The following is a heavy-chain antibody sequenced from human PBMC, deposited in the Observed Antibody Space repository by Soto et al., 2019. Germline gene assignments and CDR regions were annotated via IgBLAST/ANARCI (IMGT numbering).Heavy chain of an antibody. CDR3: ARGGFYDSSGARNYYYYGMNV. V-gene: IGHV1-18*01. CDR2: ISAYDGYT. CDR1: GYTFTSYG. D-gene: IGHD3-22*01. Sequence: ASVKVSCKASGYTFTSYGINWVRQAPGQGLEWLGWISAYDGYTNYAQILQGRVSMTTDTSTKTAYMEMRRLRFDDTAMYYCARGGFYDSSGARNYYYYGMNVWG. J-gene: IGHJ6*02.